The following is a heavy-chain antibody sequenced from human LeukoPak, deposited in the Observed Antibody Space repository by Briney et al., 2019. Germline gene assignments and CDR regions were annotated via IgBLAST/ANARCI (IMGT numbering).Heavy chain of an antibody. D-gene: IGHD6-19*01. CDR1: GYTFTSYA. CDR3: ARERYSSGWYKNYYYGMDV. J-gene: IGHJ6*02. CDR2: INAGNGNT. Sequence: GASVKVSCKASGYTFTSYAMHWVRQAPGQRLGWMGWINAGNGNTKYSQKFQGKVTITRDTSASTAYMELSSLRSEDTAVYYCARERYSSGWYKNYYYGMDVWGQGTTVTVSS. V-gene: IGHV1-3*01.